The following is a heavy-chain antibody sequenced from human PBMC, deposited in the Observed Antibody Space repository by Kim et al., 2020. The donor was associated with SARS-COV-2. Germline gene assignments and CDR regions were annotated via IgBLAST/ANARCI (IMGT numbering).Heavy chain of an antibody. V-gene: IGHV1-8*01. D-gene: IGHD3-9*01. CDR1: GYTFTSYD. J-gene: IGHJ4*02. Sequence: ASVKVSCKASGYTFTSYDINWVRQATGQGLEWMGWMNPNSGNTGYAQKFQGRVTMTRNTSISTAYMELSSLRSEDTAVYYCARGYDILTVSTIGYWGQGTLVTVSS. CDR2: MNPNSGNT. CDR3: ARGYDILTVSTIGY.